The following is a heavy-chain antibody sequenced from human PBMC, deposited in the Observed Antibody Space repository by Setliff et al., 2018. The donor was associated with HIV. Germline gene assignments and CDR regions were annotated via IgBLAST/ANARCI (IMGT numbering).Heavy chain of an antibody. J-gene: IGHJ4*02. CDR2: IFFAGST. V-gene: IGHV4-31*11. Sequence: PSETLSLTCAVYGGSFGGYYWSWIRQPPGKGLEWIGYIFFAGSTYYTPSLKSRLSISMDTSDQFSLRLSSVTAADTAVYFCARGRPFGGYRTIFDYWGQGMLVTVSS. D-gene: IGHD3-22*01. CDR1: GGSFGGYY. CDR3: ARGRPFGGYRTIFDY.